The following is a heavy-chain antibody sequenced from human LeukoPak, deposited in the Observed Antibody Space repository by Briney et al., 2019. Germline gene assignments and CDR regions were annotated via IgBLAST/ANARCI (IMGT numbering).Heavy chain of an antibody. D-gene: IGHD3-22*01. J-gene: IGHJ4*02. CDR2: IYTSGST. V-gene: IGHV4-4*07. CDR1: GGSISSYY. CDR3: ASETPDYYDSSGYYYIGY. Sequence: PSETLSLTCTVSGGSISSYYWSWIRRPAGKGLEWIGRIYTSGSTNYNPSLKSRVTMSVDTSKNQFSLKLSSVTAADTAVYYCASETPDYYDSSGYYYIGYWGQGTLVPVSS.